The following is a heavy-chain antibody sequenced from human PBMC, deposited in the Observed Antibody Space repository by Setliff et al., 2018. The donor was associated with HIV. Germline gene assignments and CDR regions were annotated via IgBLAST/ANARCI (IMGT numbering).Heavy chain of an antibody. CDR2: IVPLVGTP. CDR1: GGSFSNYP. D-gene: IGHD3-10*01. J-gene: IGHJ4*02. Sequence: SVKVSCKASGGSFSNYPISWVRQAPGQGLEWMGGIVPLVGTPNYAQKFQGRLTITADKSTRTAYLELSRLSYEDTAVYWCARDSTSFYGSGTSYNVVYWGQGTLVTVSS. V-gene: IGHV1-69*06. CDR3: ARDSTSFYGSGTSYNVVY.